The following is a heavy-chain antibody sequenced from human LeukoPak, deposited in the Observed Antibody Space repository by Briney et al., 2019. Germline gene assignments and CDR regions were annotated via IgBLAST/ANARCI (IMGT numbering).Heavy chain of an antibody. Sequence: GGSLRLSCAASGFTFSSYGMHWVRQAPGKGLEWVAVISYDGSNKYYADFVKGRFTISRDNSKNTLYLQMNSLRAEDTAVYYCAKGGRDVWFGELGAFDYWGQGTLVTVSS. CDR3: AKGGRDVWFGELGAFDY. CDR2: ISYDGSNK. V-gene: IGHV3-30*18. J-gene: IGHJ4*02. CDR1: GFTFSSYG. D-gene: IGHD3-10*01.